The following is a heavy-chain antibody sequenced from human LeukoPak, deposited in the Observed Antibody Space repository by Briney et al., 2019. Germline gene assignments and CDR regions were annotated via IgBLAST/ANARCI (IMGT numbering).Heavy chain of an antibody. J-gene: IGHJ4*02. CDR2: ISNSGDTT. CDR1: GFTFTSYA. D-gene: IGHD5-18*01. V-gene: IGHV3-23*01. Sequence: PGGSLRLSCAASGFTFTSYAMSWVRQAPGKGLEWVSLISNSGDTTYYADSVKGRFTISRDNSKNTLYLQMNSLRAEDTAVYYCAKPVLGSYGYSAIDYWGQGTLVTVSS. CDR3: AKPVLGSYGYSAIDY.